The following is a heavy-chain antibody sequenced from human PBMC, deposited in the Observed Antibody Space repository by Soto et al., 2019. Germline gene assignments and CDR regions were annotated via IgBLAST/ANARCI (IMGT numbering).Heavy chain of an antibody. CDR2: ISGSGGST. D-gene: IGHD3-3*01. CDR1: GFTFSSYA. CDR3: AKDLNHYDFWSGYYPTIGPFDY. J-gene: IGHJ4*02. V-gene: IGHV3-23*01. Sequence: EVQLLESGGGLVQPGGSLRLSCAASGFTFSSYAMSWVRQAPGKGLEWVSAISGSGGSTYYADSVKGRFTISRDNSKIKLYLQMNSLRAEDTAVYYCAKDLNHYDFWSGYYPTIGPFDYWGQGTLVTVSS.